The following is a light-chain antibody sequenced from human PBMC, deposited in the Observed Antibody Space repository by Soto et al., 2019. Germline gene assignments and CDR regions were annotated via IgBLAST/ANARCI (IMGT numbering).Light chain of an antibody. CDR1: QSVSNNY. V-gene: IGKV3-20*01. CDR2: GAS. CDR3: QQYDSSPRT. J-gene: IGKJ1*01. Sequence: EIVLTQSPGTLSLSPGERATLSCRASQSVSNNYLAWYQQKPGQAPRLLISGASSRAADIPDRFSGSGSGTDFTLTINRLEPEDFAVYYCQQYDSSPRTFGQGTKVDI.